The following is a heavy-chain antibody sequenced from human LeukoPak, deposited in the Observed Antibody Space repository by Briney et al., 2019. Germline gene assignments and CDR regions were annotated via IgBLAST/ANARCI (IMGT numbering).Heavy chain of an antibody. CDR2: INPSGGST. Sequence: ASVKVSCKASGYSFTSYYMHWVRQAPGQGLEWMGIINPSGGSTSYAQKFQGRVTMTRDPSTSTVYMVLSSLRSEDTAVYYCARGGGYCSSTSCSPTGYFDYWGQGTLVTVSS. CDR3: ARGGGYCSSTSCSPTGYFDY. V-gene: IGHV1-46*01. J-gene: IGHJ4*02. CDR1: GYSFTSYY. D-gene: IGHD2-2*01.